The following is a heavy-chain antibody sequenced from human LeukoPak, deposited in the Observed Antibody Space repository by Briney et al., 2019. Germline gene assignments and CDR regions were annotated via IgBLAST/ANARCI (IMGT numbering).Heavy chain of an antibody. CDR1: GYTFTSYG. CDR3: ARGLRGSISYYYYGMDV. CDR2: INAYNGNT. J-gene: IGHJ6*02. Sequence: ASVKVSCKASGYTFTSYGISWVRQAPGQGLEWMGWINAYNGNTNYAQKLQGRVTMTTDTSTSTAYMELRSLRSDDTAVYYCARGLRGSISYYYYGMDVWGQGTTVTVSS. V-gene: IGHV1-18*01. D-gene: IGHD3-10*01.